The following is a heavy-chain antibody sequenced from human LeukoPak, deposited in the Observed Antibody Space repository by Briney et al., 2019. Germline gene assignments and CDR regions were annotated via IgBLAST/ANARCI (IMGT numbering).Heavy chain of an antibody. Sequence: SCKASGYTFTSYYMHWVRQTPGKGLDWVALISSDGSKNIYADPVKGRFTVSRDNSKNTLYLQMNSLRAEDTAVYYCVKGLVQTTMSYSVDYWGQGALVTVSS. CDR3: VKGLVQTTMSYSVDY. CDR1: GYTFTSYY. V-gene: IGHV3-30*18. D-gene: IGHD1-1*01. J-gene: IGHJ4*02. CDR2: ISSDGSKN.